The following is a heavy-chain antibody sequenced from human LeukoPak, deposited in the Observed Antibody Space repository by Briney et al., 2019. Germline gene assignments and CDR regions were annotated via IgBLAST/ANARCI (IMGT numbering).Heavy chain of an antibody. D-gene: IGHD6-13*01. J-gene: IGHJ5*02. CDR3: ARDLEAYSSSYNWFDP. CDR1: GGAFSSYA. V-gene: IGHV1-69*13. CDR2: IIPIFGTA. Sequence: SVKVSCKASGGAFSSYAISWVRQAPGQGLEWMGGIIPIFGTANYAQKFQGRVTITADESTSTAYMELSSLRSEDTAVYYCARDLEAYSSSYNWFDPWGQGTLVTVSS.